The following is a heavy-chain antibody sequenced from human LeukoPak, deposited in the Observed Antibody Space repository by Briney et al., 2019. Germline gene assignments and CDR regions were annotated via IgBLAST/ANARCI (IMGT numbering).Heavy chain of an antibody. Sequence: SETLSLTCAVYGGSIRGYFWSWIREPPGKGLEWIGEISHGGGPNHNPSLKSRVTMSVDRSKNQFSRKLSSVTVADTAVYYCARGRGAGDLVLLAVAMQDWFDPWGQGSLVTVSS. CDR3: ARGRGAGDLVLLAVAMQDWFDP. D-gene: IGHD6-13*01. V-gene: IGHV4-34*01. CDR1: GGSIRGYF. CDR2: ISHGGGP. J-gene: IGHJ5*02.